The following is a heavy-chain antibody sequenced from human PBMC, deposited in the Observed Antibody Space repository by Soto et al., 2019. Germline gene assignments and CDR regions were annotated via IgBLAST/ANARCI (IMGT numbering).Heavy chain of an antibody. CDR2: IIPILNSP. J-gene: IGHJ6*02. CDR3: AREAPYCTSATCPKFYDMGV. CDR1: GGTFGSYA. D-gene: IGHD2-2*01. Sequence: SVKVSCKASGGTFGSYAITWVRRAPGQGLECLGGIIPILNSPAYAQKFQARVVITADEVTNTAYMELNSLRFDDTAVYYCAREAPYCTSATCPKFYDMGVWGQGTTVTVSS. V-gene: IGHV1-69*13.